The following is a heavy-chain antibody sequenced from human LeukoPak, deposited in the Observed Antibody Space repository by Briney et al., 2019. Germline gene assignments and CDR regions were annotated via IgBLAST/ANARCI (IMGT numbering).Heavy chain of an antibody. CDR1: GYTFNRNN. CDR3: ARDQWLIPLDY. V-gene: IGHV1-18*01. Sequence: GASVKVSCKASGYTFNRNNINWVRQAPGQGLEWMGCISTYNGNTNYAQKLQGRVTMTTDTSTSTAYMELRSLRSDDTAVYYCARDQWLIPLDYWGQGTLVTVSS. CDR2: ISTYNGNT. D-gene: IGHD6-19*01. J-gene: IGHJ4*02.